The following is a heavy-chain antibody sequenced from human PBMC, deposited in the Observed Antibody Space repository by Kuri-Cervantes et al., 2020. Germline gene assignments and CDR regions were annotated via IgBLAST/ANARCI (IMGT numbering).Heavy chain of an antibody. CDR3: ARDARYCSGGSCYSEWEAFDI. CDR1: GFTFSSYA. J-gene: IGHJ3*02. Sequence: GESLKISCAASGFTFSSYAMHWVRQAPGKGLEWVAVISYDGSNKYYADSMKGRFTISRDNSKNTLYLQMNSLRAGDTAVYYCARDARYCSGGSCYSEWEAFDIWGQGTMVTVSS. D-gene: IGHD2-15*01. CDR2: ISYDGSNK. V-gene: IGHV3-30-3*01.